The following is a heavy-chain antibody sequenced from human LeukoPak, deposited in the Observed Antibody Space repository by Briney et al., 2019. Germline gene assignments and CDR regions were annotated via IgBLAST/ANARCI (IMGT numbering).Heavy chain of an antibody. J-gene: IGHJ4*02. D-gene: IGHD2-8*01. CDR1: GYSFTSYW. V-gene: IGHV5-51*01. CDR2: IYPGDSDT. CDR3: ARHHARSPHGVSSIGDY. Sequence: GESLEISCKGSGYSFTSYWIGWVRQMPGKGLEWMGIIYPGDSDTRYSPSFQGQVTISADKSISTAYLQWSSLKASDTAMYYCARHHARSPHGVSSIGDYWGQGTLVTVSS.